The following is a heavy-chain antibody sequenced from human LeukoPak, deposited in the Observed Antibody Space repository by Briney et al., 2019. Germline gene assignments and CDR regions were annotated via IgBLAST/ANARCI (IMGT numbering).Heavy chain of an antibody. CDR1: GYTFTGYY. D-gene: IGHD3-3*01. CDR3: ARVPFLYYDFWSGYPSGNWDGS. Sequence: ASVKVSCKASGYTFTGYYMHWVRQAPGQGLEWMGWINPNSGGTNYAQKFQGRVTMTRDTSISTAYMELSRLRSDDTAVYYCARVPFLYYDFWSGYPSGNWDGSWGQGTLVTVSS. V-gene: IGHV1-2*02. CDR2: INPNSGGT. J-gene: IGHJ4*02.